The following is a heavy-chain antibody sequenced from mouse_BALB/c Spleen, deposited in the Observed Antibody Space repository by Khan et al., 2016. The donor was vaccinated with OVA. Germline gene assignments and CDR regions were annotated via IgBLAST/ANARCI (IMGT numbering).Heavy chain of an antibody. CDR2: ISYSGRT. Sequence: EVKLLESGPGLVKPSQSLSLTCTVTGYSITSDYAWNWIRQFPGNKLEWMGYISYSGRTSYNPTLKSRISITRDTSKNQFFLQLNSVTTEDTATXYCACSVTITTVVATDFDYWGQGTPLTVSS. CDR1: GYSITSDYA. V-gene: IGHV3-2*02. CDR3: ACSVTITTVVATDFDY. D-gene: IGHD1-1*01. J-gene: IGHJ2*01.